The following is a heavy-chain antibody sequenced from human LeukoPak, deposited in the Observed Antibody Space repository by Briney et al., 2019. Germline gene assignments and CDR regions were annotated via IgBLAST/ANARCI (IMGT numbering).Heavy chain of an antibody. J-gene: IGHJ4*02. Sequence: PGGSLRLSCAASGFTFSSYAMSWVRQAPGKGLEWVSAISGSGGSTYYADSVKGRFTISRDSAKNTLNLQMNSLRAEDTAIYYCARDSSHYLGSSDYWGQGTLVTVSS. D-gene: IGHD6-6*01. V-gene: IGHV3-23*01. CDR2: ISGSGGST. CDR3: ARDSSHYLGSSDY. CDR1: GFTFSSYA.